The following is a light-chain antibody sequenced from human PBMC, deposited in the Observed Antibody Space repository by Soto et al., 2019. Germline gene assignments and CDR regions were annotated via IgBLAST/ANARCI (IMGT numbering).Light chain of an antibody. CDR1: STDVGGYNY. CDR3: SSYTSSITLV. J-gene: IGLJ2*01. V-gene: IGLV2-14*01. CDR2: DVS. Sequence: QSALTQPASVSGSPGKSITISCTGTSTDVGGYNYVSWYQQHPGKAPKLMIYDVSSRPSGVSNRFSGSKSGNTASLTISGLQAEDEADYYCSSYTSSITLVFGGGTKLTVL.